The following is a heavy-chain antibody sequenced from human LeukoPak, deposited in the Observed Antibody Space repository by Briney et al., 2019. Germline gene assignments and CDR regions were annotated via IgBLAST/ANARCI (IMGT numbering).Heavy chain of an antibody. V-gene: IGHV1-69*04. CDR3: ARDGEGFGRLLCPSQVFYYYFMAV. D-gene: IGHD3-10*01. Sequence: SVKVSCKASGGTFSSYAISWVRQAPGQGLEWMGRIIPILGIANYAQKFQGRVTITADKSTSTAYMELSSLRSEDTAVYYCARDGEGFGRLLCPSQVFYYYFMAVWTQGTTGTVSS. CDR2: IIPILGIA. J-gene: IGHJ6*02. CDR1: GGTFSSYA.